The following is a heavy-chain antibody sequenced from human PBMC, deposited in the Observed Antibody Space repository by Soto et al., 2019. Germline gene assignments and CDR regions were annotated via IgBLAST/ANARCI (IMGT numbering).Heavy chain of an antibody. CDR3: ARYPNPTVAGLPFDL. Sequence: VGSLRLSXAASGFTFSSYWMSWVRQAPGKGLEWVAHTRQDGGQEYYVGSVKGRFTISRDNAKNSLYLQMNSLRVEDTAVYYCARYPNPTVAGLPFDLWGQGTLVTVSS. D-gene: IGHD6-19*01. CDR2: TRQDGGQE. V-gene: IGHV3-7*03. CDR1: GFTFSSYW. J-gene: IGHJ4*02.